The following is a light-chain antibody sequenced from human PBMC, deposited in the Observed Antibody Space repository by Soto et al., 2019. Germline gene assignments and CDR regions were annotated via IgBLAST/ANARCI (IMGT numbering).Light chain of an antibody. J-gene: IGKJ1*01. V-gene: IGKV3-15*01. Sequence: EIVMTQSPSTLSVSPGERATLSCRASQNIVNNLAWYQQKPGQAPRLLMYGVSTRATGVPARFSGSGSGTAFTLTISRPQSEDFAVSYCQQYNKWPPATFGQGTKVEIK. CDR1: QNIVNN. CDR2: GVS. CDR3: QQYNKWPPAT.